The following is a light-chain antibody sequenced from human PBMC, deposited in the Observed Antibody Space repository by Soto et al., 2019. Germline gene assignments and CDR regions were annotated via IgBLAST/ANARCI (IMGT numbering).Light chain of an antibody. CDR3: QSYDTTLTGGV. CDR1: SSNIGAGYD. Sequence: QSVLTQPPSVSGAPGQRVTISCTGSSSNIGAGYDVHWYQHLPGTAPKLLIYGNTNRPSGVPDRFSGSKSASSASLAITGLQAEDEADYYCQSYDTTLTGGVFGGGTKVTVL. V-gene: IGLV1-40*01. J-gene: IGLJ2*01. CDR2: GNT.